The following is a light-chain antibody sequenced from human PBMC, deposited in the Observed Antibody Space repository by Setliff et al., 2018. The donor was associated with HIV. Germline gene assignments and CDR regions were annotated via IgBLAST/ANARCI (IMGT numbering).Light chain of an antibody. CDR3: CSYAGSSTFPYV. CDR2: EVT. J-gene: IGLJ1*01. V-gene: IGLV2-23*02. CDR1: SSGVGSYNL. Sequence: QSVLTQPASVSGSPGQSITISCTGTSSGVGSYNLVSWYQQHPGKAPKVMIYEVTKRPSGVSNRFSGSKSGNAASLTISGLQAEDEADYYCCSYAGSSTFPYVFGTGTKVTVL.